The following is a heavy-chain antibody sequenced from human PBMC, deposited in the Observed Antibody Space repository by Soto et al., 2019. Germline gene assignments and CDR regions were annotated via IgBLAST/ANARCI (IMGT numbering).Heavy chain of an antibody. CDR1: EFSFDDYA. Sequence: EVQLVESGGGLVQHGRSLRLSCVGSEFSFDDYAMHWVRQVPGKGLEWVSGISWNSGSRGYADSVKGRFTISRDNAKNSLYLQMDRLRPGATAFYYCARAASGNGIGDEPDPWYYYYGLDVWAQGTAVTVSS. CDR3: ARAASGNGIGDEPDPWYYYYGLDV. V-gene: IGHV3-9*01. J-gene: IGHJ6*02. CDR2: ISWNSGSR. D-gene: IGHD2-21*02.